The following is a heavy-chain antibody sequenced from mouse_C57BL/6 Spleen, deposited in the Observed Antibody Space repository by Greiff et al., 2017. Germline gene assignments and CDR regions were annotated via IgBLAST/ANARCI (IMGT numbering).Heavy chain of an antibody. V-gene: IGHV1-59*01. Sequence: QVQLQQSGAELVRPGTSVKLSCKASGYTFTSYWMHWVKQRPGQGLEWIGVIDPSDSYTNYNQKFKGKATLTVDTSSSTAYMQLSSLTSEDSAVYYCARGYGSSSYAMDYWGQGTSVTVSS. D-gene: IGHD1-1*01. CDR2: IDPSDSYT. J-gene: IGHJ4*01. CDR3: ARGYGSSSYAMDY. CDR1: GYTFTSYW.